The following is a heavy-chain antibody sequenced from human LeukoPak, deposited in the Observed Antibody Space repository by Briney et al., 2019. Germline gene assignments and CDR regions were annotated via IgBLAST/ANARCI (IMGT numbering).Heavy chain of an antibody. Sequence: SETLSLTCTVSGVSISSGDYYWSWLRQPPGKGLEWIGYIYYSGSTYYNPSLKSRVTISVDTSKNQFSLKLSSVTAADTAVYYCASGDYGDWNDAFDIWGQGTMVTVSS. CDR1: GVSISSGDYY. CDR3: ASGDYGDWNDAFDI. CDR2: IYYSGST. D-gene: IGHD4-17*01. V-gene: IGHV4-30-4*01. J-gene: IGHJ3*02.